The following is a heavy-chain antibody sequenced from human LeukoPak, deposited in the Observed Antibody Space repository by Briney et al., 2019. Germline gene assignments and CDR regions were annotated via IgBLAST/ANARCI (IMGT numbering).Heavy chain of an antibody. Sequence: SQTLSLSCTVSGGSISSGDYYWSWIRQPPGKGLEWIGYIYYSGSTYYNPSLKSRVTISVDTSKNQFSLKLSSVTAADTAVYYCARAPRDSSGYAYYYYGMDVWGQGTTVTVSS. CDR1: GGSISSGDYY. V-gene: IGHV4-30-4*01. CDR2: IYYSGST. D-gene: IGHD3-22*01. CDR3: ARAPRDSSGYAYYYYGMDV. J-gene: IGHJ6*02.